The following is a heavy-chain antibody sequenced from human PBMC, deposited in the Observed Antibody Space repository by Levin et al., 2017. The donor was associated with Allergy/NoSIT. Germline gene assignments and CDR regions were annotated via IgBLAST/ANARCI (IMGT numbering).Heavy chain of an antibody. J-gene: IGHJ4*02. V-gene: IGHV4-30-2*01. CDR2: IYHSGST. Sequence: SETLSLTCAVSGGSISSGGYSWSWIRQPPGTGLEWIGYIYHSGSTYYNPSLKSRVTISVDRSKNQFSLKLSSVTAADTAVYYCARGWAYYDILTGDWGPYYFDYWGQGTLVTVSS. D-gene: IGHD3-9*01. CDR1: GGSISSGGYS. CDR3: ARGWAYYDILTGDWGPYYFDY.